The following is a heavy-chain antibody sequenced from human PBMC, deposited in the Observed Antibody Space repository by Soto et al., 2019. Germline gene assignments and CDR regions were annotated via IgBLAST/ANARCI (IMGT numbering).Heavy chain of an antibody. CDR2: IYSGGST. J-gene: IGHJ6*02. V-gene: IGHV3-53*01. CDR3: ARVRVPAATNYYYGMDV. Sequence: GGSLRLSCAASGFTVSSNYMSWVRQAPGKGLEWVSVIYSGGSTYYADSVKGRFTISRDNSKNTLYLQMNSLRAEDTAVYYCARVRVPAATNYYYGMDVWGRGTTVTVSS. D-gene: IGHD2-2*01. CDR1: GFTVSSNY.